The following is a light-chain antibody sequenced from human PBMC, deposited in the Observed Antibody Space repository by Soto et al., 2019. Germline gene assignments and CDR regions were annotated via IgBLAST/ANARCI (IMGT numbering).Light chain of an antibody. J-gene: IGLJ2*01. CDR1: TSNIGTNY. CDR2: STN. Sequence: QSVLTQPPSASGTPGQRVTISCSGSTSNIGTNYVYWYQQLPGTAPRLLMYSTNKRPSGVPDRFSGSKSGTSAFLAITGLRSEDEANYYCAAWDDGLSGPVFGGGTKLTVL. V-gene: IGLV1-47*02. CDR3: AAWDDGLSGPV.